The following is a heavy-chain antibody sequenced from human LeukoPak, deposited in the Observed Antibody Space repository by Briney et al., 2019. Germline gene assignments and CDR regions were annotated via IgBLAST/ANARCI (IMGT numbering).Heavy chain of an antibody. Sequence: GGSLRLSCAASGFTFSSYSMNWVRQAPGKGLEWVSSISSSSSHIYYADSVKGRFAISRDNAKNSLYLQMNSLRAEDTAVYYCARNHLGNNAFDIWGQGTMVTVSS. V-gene: IGHV3-21*01. CDR3: ARNHLGNNAFDI. CDR2: ISSSSSHI. CDR1: GFTFSSYS. D-gene: IGHD7-27*01. J-gene: IGHJ3*02.